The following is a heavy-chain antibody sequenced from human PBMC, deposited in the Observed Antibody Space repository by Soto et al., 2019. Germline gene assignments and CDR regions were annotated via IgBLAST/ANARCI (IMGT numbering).Heavy chain of an antibody. J-gene: IGHJ3*02. V-gene: IGHV2-5*01. Sequence: QITLKESGPTLVKPTQTLTLTCTFSGVSLSSRGLGVGWLRQPPGKALEWLALIIWNDDNHYRPSLKSRLTITKETAKHQEVLTMTNMDPVDTSTFYWSHYLSGYYYVSGSSCAFDIWGQGTMVTVSS. CDR2: IIWNDDN. CDR1: GVSLSSRGLG. D-gene: IGHD3-10*01. CDR3: SHYLSGYYYVSGSSCAFDI.